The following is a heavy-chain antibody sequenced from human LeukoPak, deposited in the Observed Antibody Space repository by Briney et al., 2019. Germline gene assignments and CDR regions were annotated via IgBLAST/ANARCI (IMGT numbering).Heavy chain of an antibody. V-gene: IGHV3-30*03. J-gene: IGHJ4*03. D-gene: IGHD3-16*01. CDR3: ARVPYRWGLRSELWAGYFGY. CDR1: GFTFSSYG. Sequence: GGSLRLSCAASGFTFSSYGMHWVRQAPGKGLEWVAVISHDGNNKDYVDSVKGRFTSSRDNSKDTLYLQMNSLRPDDTAVYYCARVPYRWGLRSELWAGYFGYWGERALVTVSS. CDR2: ISHDGNNK.